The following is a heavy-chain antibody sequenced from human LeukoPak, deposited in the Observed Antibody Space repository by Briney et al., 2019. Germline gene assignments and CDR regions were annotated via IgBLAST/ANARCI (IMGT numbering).Heavy chain of an antibody. CDR3: ARDRFSSGAAYFDY. Sequence: GGPLRLSCAASGLTFSNSAMHWVRQAPGKGLEWVAVISYDGSNAYCADSVKGRFTISRDNSKNTLYLQMNSLRAEDTAVYYCARDRFSSGAAYFDYWGQGTLVTVSS. V-gene: IGHV3-30-3*01. J-gene: IGHJ4*02. D-gene: IGHD6-19*01. CDR2: ISYDGSNA. CDR1: GLTFSNSA.